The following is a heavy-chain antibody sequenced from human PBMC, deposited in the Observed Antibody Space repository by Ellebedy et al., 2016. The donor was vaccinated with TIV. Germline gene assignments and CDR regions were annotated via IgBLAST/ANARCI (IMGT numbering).Heavy chain of an antibody. Sequence: ASVKVSCXASGYTFTSYAMHWVRQAPGQRLEWMGWINAGNGNTKYSQKFQGRVTITRDTSASTAYMELSSLRSEDTAVYYCATTTKNTYYDFWSGYYDYYGMDVWGQGTTVTVSS. D-gene: IGHD3-3*01. CDR1: GYTFTSYA. V-gene: IGHV1-3*01. CDR2: INAGNGNT. CDR3: ATTTKNTYYDFWSGYYDYYGMDV. J-gene: IGHJ6*02.